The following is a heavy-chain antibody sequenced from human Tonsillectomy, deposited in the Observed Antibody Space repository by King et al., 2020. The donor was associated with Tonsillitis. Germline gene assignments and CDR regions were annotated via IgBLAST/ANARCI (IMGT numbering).Heavy chain of an antibody. CDR3: ARHRRDPPGGYYYDSSGYLNAFDI. CDR2: IYYSGST. D-gene: IGHD3-22*01. J-gene: IGHJ3*02. Sequence: QLQESGPGLVKPSETLSLTCTVSGGSISSSSNYWGLIRQSPGKGLEWIGSIYYSGSTYYNPSLKSRGSFSVDPSQNQFSLKLSSLPAADTAVYYCARHRRDPPGGYYYDSSGYLNAFDIWGQGTMVTVSS. CDR1: GGSISSSSNY. V-gene: IGHV4-39*01.